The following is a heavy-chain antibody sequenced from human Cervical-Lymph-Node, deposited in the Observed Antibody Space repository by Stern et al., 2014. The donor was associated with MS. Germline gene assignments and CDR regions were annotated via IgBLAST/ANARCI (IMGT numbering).Heavy chain of an antibody. V-gene: IGHV4-59*07. Sequence: VQLVESGPGAMKPWATLSVTCNASGDSFSSYYWSWVRQTPGKGLEWIGWISYYGGTDYNPDIQSRVSMLVDTSKSQFSLKLTSVTAADTAVYYCARSPRQRRRYGDYNGMDVWGQGTTVTVSS. J-gene: IGHJ6*02. CDR3: ARSPRQRRRYGDYNGMDV. CDR1: GDSFSSYY. D-gene: IGHD4-17*01. CDR2: ISYYGGT.